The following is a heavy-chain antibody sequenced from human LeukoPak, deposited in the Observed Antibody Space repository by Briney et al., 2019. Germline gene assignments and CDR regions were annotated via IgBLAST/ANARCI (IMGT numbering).Heavy chain of an antibody. Sequence: PGGSLRLSCAASGFTISSYWMSWVRQAPGKGLEWVANIKQDGSEKHYVDSVRGRFTISRDNAKNSLYLQMNSLRAEDTAVYYCARLSGGSSTPYFQYWGQGTLVTVSS. CDR1: GFTISSYW. D-gene: IGHD4-23*01. V-gene: IGHV3-7*01. CDR3: ARLSGGSSTPYFQY. J-gene: IGHJ1*01. CDR2: IKQDGSEK.